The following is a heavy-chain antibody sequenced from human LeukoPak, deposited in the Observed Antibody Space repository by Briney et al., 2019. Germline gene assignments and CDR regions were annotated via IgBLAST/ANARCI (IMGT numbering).Heavy chain of an antibody. CDR3: ARRQDYGDY. CDR2: IKPDGSDK. J-gene: IGHJ4*02. Sequence: GGSLRLSCAASGFTFSSYWMSWVRQAPGKGLEWVANIKPDGSDKYYVDSVKGRFTISRDNAKNSLYLQMSSLRAEDTGVYFCARRQDYGDYWGQGTLVTVSS. CDR1: GFTFSSYW. V-gene: IGHV3-7*01.